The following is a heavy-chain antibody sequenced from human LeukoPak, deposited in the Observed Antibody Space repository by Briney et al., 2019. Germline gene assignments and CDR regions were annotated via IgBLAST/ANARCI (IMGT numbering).Heavy chain of an antibody. Sequence: PSETLSLTCAVYGGSFSGYYWSWIRQPPGKGLEWIGGINHSGSTNYNPSLKSRVTISVDTSKNQFSLKLSSVTAADTAVYYCARHPGWAAAGTDYFDYWGQGTLVTVSS. CDR1: GGSFSGYY. D-gene: IGHD6-13*01. CDR2: INHSGST. CDR3: ARHPGWAAAGTDYFDY. V-gene: IGHV4-34*01. J-gene: IGHJ4*02.